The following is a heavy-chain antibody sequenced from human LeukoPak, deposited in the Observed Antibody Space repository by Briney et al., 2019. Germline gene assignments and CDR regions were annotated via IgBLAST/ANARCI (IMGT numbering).Heavy chain of an antibody. CDR3: ARDPADYYDSSGYYYYGMDV. V-gene: IGHV3-48*03. D-gene: IGHD3-22*01. CDR2: ISSSGSTI. Sequence: GGSLRLSCAASGFTFSSYEMNWVRQAPGKGLEWVSYISSSGSTIYYADSVKGRFTISRDNAKNSLYLQMNSLRAEDTAVYYCARDPADYYDSSGYYYYGMDVWGQGTTVTVSS. CDR1: GFTFSSYE. J-gene: IGHJ6*02.